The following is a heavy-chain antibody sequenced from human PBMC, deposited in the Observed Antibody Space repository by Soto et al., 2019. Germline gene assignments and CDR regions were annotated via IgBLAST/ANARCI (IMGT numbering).Heavy chain of an antibody. Sequence: SETLSLTCTVSGGSISSYYWSWIRQPPGKGLEWIGYIYYSGSTNYNPSLKSRVTISVDTSKNQFSLKLSSVTAADTAVYYCARAKNAQYYDFWSGPGAGGMDVWGQGTTVTVSS. V-gene: IGHV4-59*01. CDR1: GGSISSYY. CDR2: IYYSGST. D-gene: IGHD3-3*01. J-gene: IGHJ6*02. CDR3: ARAKNAQYYDFWSGPGAGGMDV.